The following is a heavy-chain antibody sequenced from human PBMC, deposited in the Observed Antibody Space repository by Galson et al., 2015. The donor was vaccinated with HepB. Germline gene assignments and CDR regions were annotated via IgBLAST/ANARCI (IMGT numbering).Heavy chain of an antibody. CDR1: GGTFSSYA. D-gene: IGHD6-19*01. CDR3: AGRVRTEKNYYYYGMDV. Sequence: SVKVSCKASGGTFSSYAISWVRQAPGQGLEWMGGIIPIFGTANYAQKFQGRVTITADESTSTAYMELSSLRSEDTAVYYCAGRVRTEKNYYYYGMDVWGQGTTVTVSS. V-gene: IGHV1-69*13. J-gene: IGHJ6*02. CDR2: IIPIFGTA.